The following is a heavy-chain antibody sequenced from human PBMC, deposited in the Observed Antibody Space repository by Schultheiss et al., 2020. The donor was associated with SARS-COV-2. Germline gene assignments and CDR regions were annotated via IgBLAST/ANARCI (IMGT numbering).Heavy chain of an antibody. D-gene: IGHD5-18*01. CDR3: ARETEDTAMVGIFDY. CDR1: GGSISSYY. CDR2: IWYDGSNK. J-gene: IGHJ4*02. Sequence: LSLTCTVSGGSISSYYWSWIRQPPGKGLEWVAVIWYDGSNKYYADSVKGRFTISRDNSKNTLYLQMNSLRAEDTAVYYCARETEDTAMVGIFDYWGQGTLVTVSS. V-gene: IGHV3-33*08.